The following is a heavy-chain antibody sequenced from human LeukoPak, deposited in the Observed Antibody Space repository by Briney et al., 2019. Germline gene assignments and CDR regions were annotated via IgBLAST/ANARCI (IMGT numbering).Heavy chain of an antibody. CDR3: ARDAIEGTTVTTWGVRHSIDY. D-gene: IGHD4-17*01. V-gene: IGHV1-2*02. CDR1: GYTFTGHY. Sequence: ASVEVSCKASGYTFTGHYIHWVRQAPGQGLEWMGWINPNSDNTNFAQNFQGRVTMTKDTSISTAYMELSSLRSDDTAVYYCARDAIEGTTVTTWGVRHSIDYWGQGTLVTVSS. J-gene: IGHJ4*02. CDR2: INPNSDNT.